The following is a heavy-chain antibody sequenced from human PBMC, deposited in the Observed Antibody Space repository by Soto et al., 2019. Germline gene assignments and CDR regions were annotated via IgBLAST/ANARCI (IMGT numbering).Heavy chain of an antibody. V-gene: IGHV3-66*01. CDR3: ARVVYYYGSGSHFDY. D-gene: IGHD3-10*01. CDR1: GLTVSSNY. J-gene: IGHJ4*02. Sequence: GGSLRLSCAASGLTVSSNYMSWVHQAPGKGQEWVGVIYSVGSTYEAYSVKGRLSIFRHNSKNTLYLQMKSLRAEDTAVYYCARVVYYYGSGSHFDYWGQGTLVTVSS. CDR2: IYSVGST.